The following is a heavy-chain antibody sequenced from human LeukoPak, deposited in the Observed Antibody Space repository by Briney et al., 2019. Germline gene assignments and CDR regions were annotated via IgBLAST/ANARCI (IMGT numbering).Heavy chain of an antibody. CDR1: GFSVTNNY. CDR3: ARGDGYNFFDY. Sequence: GGSLRLSCAVSGFSVTNNYMSWVRQAPGKGLEWASVFYVGGATYYADSVKGRFTISRDNSENTLYLQMKSLRAEDTAVYYCARGDGYNFFDYWGQGTLVTVSS. J-gene: IGHJ4*02. CDR2: FYVGGAT. V-gene: IGHV3-53*01. D-gene: IGHD5-24*01.